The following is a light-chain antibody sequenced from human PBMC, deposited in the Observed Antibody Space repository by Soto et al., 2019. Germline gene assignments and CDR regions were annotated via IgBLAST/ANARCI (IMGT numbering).Light chain of an antibody. CDR2: GNS. CDR1: GSNIGAGFD. Sequence: QSVLTQPPSVSGAPGQRVTISCSGSGSNIGAGFDVHWYQQLPGTAPKLLIYGNSNRPSGVPDRFSGSKSGTSASLAITGLQDEDEADYYCQAYDSSLSGYVFGTGTKLTVL. V-gene: IGLV1-40*01. J-gene: IGLJ1*01. CDR3: QAYDSSLSGYV.